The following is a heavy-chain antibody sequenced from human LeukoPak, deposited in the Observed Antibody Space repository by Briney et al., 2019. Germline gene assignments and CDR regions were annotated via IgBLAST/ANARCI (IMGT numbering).Heavy chain of an antibody. CDR1: GYSFTTHW. CDR2: IYPDDSDT. D-gene: IGHD1-26*01. V-gene: IGHV5-51*01. J-gene: IGHJ4*02. Sequence: GESLKISCKASGYSFTTHWIGWVRQMPGKGLEWMGIIYPDDSDTTYSPSCQGQVTISADKSISTAFLQWSSLKASDTAMYYCASATGSYSYFDYWGQGTLVTVSS. CDR3: ASATGSYSYFDY.